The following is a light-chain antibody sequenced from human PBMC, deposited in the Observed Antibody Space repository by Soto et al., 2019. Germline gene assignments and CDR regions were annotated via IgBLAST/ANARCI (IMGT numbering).Light chain of an antibody. CDR3: QQYYSLPWT. J-gene: IGKJ1*01. CDR1: QSVLHSSTNKNY. V-gene: IGKV4-1*01. CDR2: WAS. Sequence: DIVMTQSPDSLAVSLGERATINCKSSQSVLHSSTNKNYLAWYQQKPGQSPNLLIYWASAREYGAPDRFSGSGSGTDFTLTTTSLQAEDVAVYYCQQYYSLPWTFGQGPKVEIK.